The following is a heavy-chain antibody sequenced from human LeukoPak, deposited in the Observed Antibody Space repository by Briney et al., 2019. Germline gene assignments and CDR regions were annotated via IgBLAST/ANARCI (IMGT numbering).Heavy chain of an antibody. CDR1: GFTFSSYA. Sequence: GGSLRLSCAASGFTFSSYAMSWVRQAPGKGLEWVSAISGSGGSTYYADSVKGRFTISRDNSKNTLYLQMNSLRAEDTAVYYCAKVEAFGALLWFGELSKPCWFDPWGQGTLVTVSS. CDR2: ISGSGGST. CDR3: AKVEAFGALLWFGELSKPCWFDP. V-gene: IGHV3-23*01. J-gene: IGHJ5*02. D-gene: IGHD3-10*01.